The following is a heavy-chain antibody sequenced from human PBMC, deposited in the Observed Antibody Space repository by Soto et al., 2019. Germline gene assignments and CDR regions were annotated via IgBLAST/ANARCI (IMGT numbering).Heavy chain of an antibody. J-gene: IGHJ4*02. D-gene: IGHD6-6*01. CDR1: GGSISSDIW. Sequence: LSLTCVVSGGSISSDIWWSWVRQPPGKGLEWIGEIYYTGSANYNPSLRSRVTMSVDKSNNQFSLKLSSVTAADTAVYYCARSGKIIAARGFDYWGQGTLVTVSS. CDR3: ARSGKIIAARGFDY. V-gene: IGHV4-4*02. CDR2: IYYTGSA.